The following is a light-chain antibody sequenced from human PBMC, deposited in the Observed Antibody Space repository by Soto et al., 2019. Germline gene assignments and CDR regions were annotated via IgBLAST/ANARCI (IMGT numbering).Light chain of an antibody. CDR3: QQYTSLPFH. CDR1: QSVSSTY. J-gene: IGKJ3*01. Sequence: EMVLTQSPGTLSLSPGERATLSCRASQSVSSTYLAWYQQKPGQAPRLLFYGASTRATGVPDRFSGSGSGTDFTLTISRLEPEDFAVYYCQQYTSLPFHFGPGTKVDIK. CDR2: GAS. V-gene: IGKV3-20*01.